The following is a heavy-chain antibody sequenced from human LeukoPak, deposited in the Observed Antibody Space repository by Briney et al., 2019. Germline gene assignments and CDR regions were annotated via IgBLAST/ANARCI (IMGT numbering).Heavy chain of an antibody. V-gene: IGHV4-59*08. J-gene: IGHJ4*02. CDR3: ATGWLYYFDY. D-gene: IGHD5-24*01. Sequence: SETLSLTCTVSGGSISSYYWSWIRQPPGKGLEWIGYIYYSGSTNYNPSLKSRVTISVDTSKNQFSLKLSSVTAADTAVYYCATGWLYYFDYWGQGTLVTVSS. CDR1: GGSISSYY. CDR2: IYYSGST.